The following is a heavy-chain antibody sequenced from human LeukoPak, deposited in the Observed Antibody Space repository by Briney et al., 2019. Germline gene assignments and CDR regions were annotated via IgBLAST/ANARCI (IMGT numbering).Heavy chain of an antibody. J-gene: IGHJ4*02. CDR1: GFTFSSYG. CDR2: IRYDGSNK. Sequence: GGSLRLSCAASGFTFSSYGMHWVCQAPGKGLEWVAFIRYDGSNKYYADSVKGRFTISRDNSKNTLYLQMNSLRAEDTAVYYCANATDSSGYYLDYWGQGTLVTVSS. V-gene: IGHV3-30*02. CDR3: ANATDSSGYYLDY. D-gene: IGHD3-22*01.